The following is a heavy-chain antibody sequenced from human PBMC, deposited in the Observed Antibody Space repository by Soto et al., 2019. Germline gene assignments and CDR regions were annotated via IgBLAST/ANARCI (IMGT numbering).Heavy chain of an antibody. J-gene: IGHJ4*02. CDR3: TRAGSYRFDY. V-gene: IGHV3-74*01. Sequence: EVQLVESGGDLIQPGGSLRISCAASGVTFSTSWMHWVRQTPGEGLAWVSRINSDGTTINYADSVKGRFTISRDNAKNTLYLQMNSLRADDTAVYYCTRAGSYRFDYWGQGTLVTVSS. CDR1: GVTFSTSW. D-gene: IGHD1-26*01. CDR2: INSDGTTI.